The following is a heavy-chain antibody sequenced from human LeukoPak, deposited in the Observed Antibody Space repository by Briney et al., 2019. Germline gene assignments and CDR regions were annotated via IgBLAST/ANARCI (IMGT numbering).Heavy chain of an antibody. Sequence: GGSLRLSCAASGVTFSSYAMSWVRQAPRKGLEWVSAISGSGGSTYYADSVKGRFTISRDNSKNTLYLQMNSLRAEDTAVYYCAKDRSSGWYPEAWGQGTLVTVSS. V-gene: IGHV3-23*01. CDR1: GVTFSSYA. CDR2: ISGSGGST. D-gene: IGHD6-19*01. J-gene: IGHJ5*02. CDR3: AKDRSSGWYPEA.